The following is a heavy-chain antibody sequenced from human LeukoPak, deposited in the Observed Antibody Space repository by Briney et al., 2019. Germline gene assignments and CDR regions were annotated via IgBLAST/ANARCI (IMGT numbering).Heavy chain of an antibody. Sequence: SVKVSCKASGGTFSSYAISWVRQAPGQGLEWMGGIIPIFGTANYAQKFQGRVTITADESTSTAYMELSSLRSEDTAVYYCARGQSITMVRGVSKGPYYFDYWGQGTLVTVSS. J-gene: IGHJ4*02. V-gene: IGHV1-69*13. CDR2: IIPIFGTA. D-gene: IGHD3-10*01. CDR3: ARGQSITMVRGVSKGPYYFDY. CDR1: GGTFSSYA.